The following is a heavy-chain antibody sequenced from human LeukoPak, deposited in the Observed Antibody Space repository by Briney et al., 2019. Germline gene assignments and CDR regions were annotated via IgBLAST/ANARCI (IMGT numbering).Heavy chain of an antibody. CDR3: AKGGEAKWFGELIKTQYHYYMDV. CDR1: GFSFSDYN. J-gene: IGHJ6*03. Sequence: GGSLRLSCAASGFSFSDYNMNWVRQAPGKGLEWISYISSTRPTIYYAASVQGRFTISRDDAKSSLYLQMNSLRVEDTAVYYCAKGGEAKWFGELIKTQYHYYMDVWGKGTTVTVSS. V-gene: IGHV3-48*01. D-gene: IGHD3-10*01. CDR2: ISSTRPTI.